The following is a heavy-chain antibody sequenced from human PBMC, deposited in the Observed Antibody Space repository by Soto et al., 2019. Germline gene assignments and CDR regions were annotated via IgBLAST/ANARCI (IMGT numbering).Heavy chain of an antibody. CDR3: VKRYLATTRFFDY. Sequence: GGSLRLSCAASGFTFRNYAMSWVRQAPGKGLEWVSSISSGGGDTYYAGSVKGRFTISRDNSKNTLYLQMNSLRAEDTAIFYCVKRYLATTRFFDYWGQGALVTVSS. V-gene: IGHV3-23*01. CDR2: ISSGGGDT. D-gene: IGHD3-9*01. J-gene: IGHJ4*02. CDR1: GFTFRNYA.